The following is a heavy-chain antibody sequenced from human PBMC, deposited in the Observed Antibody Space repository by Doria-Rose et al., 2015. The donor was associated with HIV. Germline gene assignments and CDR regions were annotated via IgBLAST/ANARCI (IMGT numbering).Heavy chain of an antibody. J-gene: IGHJ4*02. V-gene: IGHV3-11*01. CDR2: SSSSGSYI. CDR3: ACGVGATGDY. Sequence: VQLVESGGGLVKPGGSLRLPCAASGFTFSDYYMSWIRQPPGKGLEWGSYSSSSGSYIYYADSVKGRFTIARDRAKNSLYLEMNSLRAEDTAVYYCACGVGATGDYWGQGTLVTVSS. D-gene: IGHD1-26*01. CDR1: GFTFSDYY.